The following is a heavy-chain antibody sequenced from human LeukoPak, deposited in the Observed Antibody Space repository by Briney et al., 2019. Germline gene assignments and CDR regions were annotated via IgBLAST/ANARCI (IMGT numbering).Heavy chain of an antibody. Sequence: HAGGSLRLSCTGSGFMFNDYWMSWVRKAPGMGLEWVGKIRQDGGEIFYVDSVRGRFTISRDNAKNSVYLQLNSLRAEDTAVYYCARAELEWYLDLWGRGTLVTVSS. CDR2: IRQDGGEI. J-gene: IGHJ2*01. CDR1: GFMFNDYW. CDR3: ARAELEWYLDL. D-gene: IGHD1-26*01. V-gene: IGHV3-7*01.